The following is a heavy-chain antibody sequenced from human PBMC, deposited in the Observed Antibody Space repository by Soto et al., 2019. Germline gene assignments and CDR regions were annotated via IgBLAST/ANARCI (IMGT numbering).Heavy chain of an antibody. V-gene: IGHV3-23*01. D-gene: IGHD6-6*01. CDR3: AKDRVYIAARHSSNYYYGMDV. CDR2: ISGSGGST. Sequence: GGSLRLSCAASGFTFSSYAMSWVRQAPGKGLEWVSAISGSGGSTYYADSVKGRFTISRDNSKNTLYLQMNSLRAEDTAVYYCAKDRVYIAARHSSNYYYGMDVWGQGTTVTVSS. CDR1: GFTFSSYA. J-gene: IGHJ6*02.